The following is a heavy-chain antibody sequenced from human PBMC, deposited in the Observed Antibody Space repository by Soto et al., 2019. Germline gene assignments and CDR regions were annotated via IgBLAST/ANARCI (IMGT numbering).Heavy chain of an antibody. CDR1: GFTFGYYA. CDR2: TRSKVYGGTT. CDR3: SRGKGYSSDGSSCYFDY. D-gene: IGHD2-15*01. J-gene: IGHJ4*02. V-gene: IGHV3-49*03. Sequence: GGSLKLSCTASGFTFGYYAISWFRQAPGKGLEWVGFTRSKVYGGTTEYAASVKGRFTISRDNSKSIAYLQMNSLKTEDTAVYYCSRGKGYSSDGSSCYFDYWAQGP.